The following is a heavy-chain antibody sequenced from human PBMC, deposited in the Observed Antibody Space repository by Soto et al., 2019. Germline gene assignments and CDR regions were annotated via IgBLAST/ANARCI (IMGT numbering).Heavy chain of an antibody. D-gene: IGHD2-15*01. CDR2: ISQSGTT. V-gene: IGHV4-4*02. CDR3: AKKVPAALRLYYFFGLDV. Sequence: SETLSLTCAVSGASISSDNRWTWVRQPPGEGLEWIGEISQSGTTKYNPSLASRVTISVDKSRNQFSLRLTSMTAADTAVYYCAKKVPAALRLYYFFGLDVWGQGTTVTVSS. J-gene: IGHJ6*02. CDR1: GASISSDNR.